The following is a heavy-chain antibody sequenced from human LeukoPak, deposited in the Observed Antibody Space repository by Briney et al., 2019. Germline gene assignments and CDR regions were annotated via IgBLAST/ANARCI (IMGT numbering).Heavy chain of an antibody. Sequence: PGGSLRLSCAASGFTFSSYAMHWVRQAPGKGLEWVANIKQDGSEKYYVDSVKGRFTISRDNAKNSLYLQMNSLRAEDTAVYYCARAFSGWFSDFDYWGQGTLVTVSS. D-gene: IGHD6-19*01. CDR3: ARAFSGWFSDFDY. J-gene: IGHJ4*02. V-gene: IGHV3-7*03. CDR1: GFTFSSYA. CDR2: IKQDGSEK.